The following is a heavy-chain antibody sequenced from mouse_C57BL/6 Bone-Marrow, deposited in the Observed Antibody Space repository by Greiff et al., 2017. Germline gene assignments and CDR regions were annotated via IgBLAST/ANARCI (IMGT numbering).Heavy chain of an antibody. CDR2: ISSGSSTI. CDR1: GFTFSDYG. Sequence: DVMLVESGGGLVKPGGSLKLSCAASGFTFSDYGMHWVRQAPEKGLEWVAYISSGSSTIYYADTVKGRFTISRDNAKNTLFLQMTSLRSEDTAMYYCARRWLLPYWYFDVWGTGTTVTVSS. D-gene: IGHD2-3*01. CDR3: ARRWLLPYWYFDV. J-gene: IGHJ1*03. V-gene: IGHV5-17*01.